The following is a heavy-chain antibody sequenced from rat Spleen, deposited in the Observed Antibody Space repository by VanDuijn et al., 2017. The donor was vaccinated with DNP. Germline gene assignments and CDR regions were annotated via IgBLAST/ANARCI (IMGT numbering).Heavy chain of an antibody. D-gene: IGHD1-4*01. CDR3: ARHVLPLRVWDY. V-gene: IGHV5-7*01. CDR2: ISYDGRSN. CDR1: GFTFSDYN. J-gene: IGHJ2*01. Sequence: EVQLVESGGGLVQPGGSLKLSCPASGFTFSDYNMVWVRQAPKKGLEWVATISYDGRSNYRGDSVKGRFTISRDNAKSTLYLQMNSLRSEDMATYYCARHVLPLRVWDYWGQGVMVTVSS.